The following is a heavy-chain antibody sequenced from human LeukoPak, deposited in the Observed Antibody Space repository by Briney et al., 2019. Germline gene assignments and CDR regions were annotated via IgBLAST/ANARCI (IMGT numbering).Heavy chain of an antibody. D-gene: IGHD3-22*01. Sequence: GGSLRLSCAASGFTFSSYAMSWVRQAPGKGLEWVAVISYDGSNKYYADSVKGRFTISSDNSKNTLYLQMNSLRAEDTAVYYCARGNYDSSGYYIDYWGQGTLVTVSS. CDR3: ARGNYDSSGYYIDY. CDR1: GFTFSSYA. J-gene: IGHJ4*02. CDR2: ISYDGSNK. V-gene: IGHV3-30-3*01.